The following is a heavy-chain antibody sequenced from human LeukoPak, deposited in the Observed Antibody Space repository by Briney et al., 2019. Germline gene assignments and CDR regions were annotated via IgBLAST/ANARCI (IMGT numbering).Heavy chain of an antibody. CDR3: AKGGLGCSSTSCFDY. V-gene: IGHV3-23*01. Sequence: GGSLRLSCAASGPTFSSYAMSWVRQAPGKGLEWVSAISGSGGSTYYADSVKGRFTISRDNSKNTLYLQMNSLRVEDTAVYHCAKGGLGCSSTSCFDYWGQGTLVTVSS. CDR2: ISGSGGST. D-gene: IGHD2-2*01. CDR1: GPTFSSYA. J-gene: IGHJ4*02.